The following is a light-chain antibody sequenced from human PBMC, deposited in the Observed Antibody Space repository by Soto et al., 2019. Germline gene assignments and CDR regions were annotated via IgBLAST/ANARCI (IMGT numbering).Light chain of an antibody. CDR3: QQDYSFAFT. CDR1: QDISSW. V-gene: IGKV1-12*01. CDR2: AAS. J-gene: IGKJ3*01. Sequence: SKKSHSPSPGPAAVWERVTINCRASQDISSWLAWYQQKPGKAPKLLIYAASTLQSGVPSRFSGSGSGTEFTLTISSLQPEDFATYYCQQDYSFAFTFGPGTKVDIK.